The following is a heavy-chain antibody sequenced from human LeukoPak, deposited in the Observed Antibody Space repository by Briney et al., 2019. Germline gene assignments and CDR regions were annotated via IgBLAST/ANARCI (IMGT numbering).Heavy chain of an antibody. J-gene: IGHJ4*02. Sequence: GASVKVSCKASGGTFSSYAISWVRQAPGQGLEWMGGIIPIFGTANYAQRFQSRVTITADETTSTACMELSSLRSEDTAVYYCARDDLPDIVATLWGQGTLVTVSS. CDR2: IIPIFGTA. CDR3: ARDDLPDIVATL. CDR1: GGTFSSYA. V-gene: IGHV1-69*13. D-gene: IGHD5-12*01.